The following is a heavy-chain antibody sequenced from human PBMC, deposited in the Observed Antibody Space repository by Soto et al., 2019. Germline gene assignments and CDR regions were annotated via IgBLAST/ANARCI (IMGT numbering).Heavy chain of an antibody. CDR2: ISSSSSYI. CDR3: ARGSPSMGVVRNFDY. D-gene: IGHD3-3*01. Sequence: EVQLVESGGGLVKPGGSLRLSCAASGFTFSSYSMNWVRQAPGKGLEWVSSISSSSSYIYYAYSVKGRFTISRDNAKNSLYLQMNSLRAEDTAVYYCARGSPSMGVVRNFDYWGQGTLVTVSS. J-gene: IGHJ4*02. V-gene: IGHV3-21*01. CDR1: GFTFSSYS.